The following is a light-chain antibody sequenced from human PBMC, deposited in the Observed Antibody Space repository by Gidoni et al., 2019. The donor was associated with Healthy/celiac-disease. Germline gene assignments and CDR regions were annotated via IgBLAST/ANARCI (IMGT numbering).Light chain of an antibody. V-gene: IGKV3-15*01. CDR2: GAS. Sequence: EIEMTQSPATLSGSPGERATLSCRASQSVSSNLAWYQQKPGQAPRLLIYGASSRATGIPARFSGSGSGTEFTLTISSLQSEDFAVYYCQQYNNWPPLTFGQGTRLEIK. J-gene: IGKJ5*01. CDR3: QQYNNWPPLT. CDR1: QSVSSN.